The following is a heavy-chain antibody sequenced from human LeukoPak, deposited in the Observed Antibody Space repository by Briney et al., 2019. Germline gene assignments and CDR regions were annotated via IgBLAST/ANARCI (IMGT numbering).Heavy chain of an antibody. D-gene: IGHD6-13*01. CDR1: GFTFSTYS. Sequence: GGSLRLSCAASGFTFSTYSMNWVRRAPGKGLEWVSSISSSSSYTYYADSVKGRFTISRDNAKKSLYLQMNSMRADDTAVYYCARGVYSSSWYLELDYWGQGTLVTVSS. CDR2: ISSSSSYT. V-gene: IGHV3-21*01. CDR3: ARGVYSSSWYLELDY. J-gene: IGHJ4*02.